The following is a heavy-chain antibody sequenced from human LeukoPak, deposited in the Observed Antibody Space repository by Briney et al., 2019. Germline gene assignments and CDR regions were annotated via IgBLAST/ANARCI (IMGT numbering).Heavy chain of an antibody. D-gene: IGHD3-10*01. Sequence: SETLSLTCSVSDDSITMYYWTWIRQPPGKGLEWIGYVDHTGSTNFNPSLNGRVSISRDTTKNLFSLRLRSVTAADTAVYYCASALTYYYTSGSQYYFDYWGQGTLVTVSS. V-gene: IGHV4-59*01. J-gene: IGHJ4*02. CDR1: DDSITMYY. CDR3: ASALTYYYTSGSQYYFDY. CDR2: VDHTGST.